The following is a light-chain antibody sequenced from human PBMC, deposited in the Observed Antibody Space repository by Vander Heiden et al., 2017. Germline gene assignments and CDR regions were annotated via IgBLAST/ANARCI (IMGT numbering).Light chain of an antibody. CDR2: GAS. CDR1: HYVSSSF. Sequence: ENVLTQSPGTLSLSPGERATLSCRASHYVSSSFLAWYQQKPGQAPRLLIYGASTRATAIPDRFSGSGSGTDFTLTITRLKPEDFTVYYCQRYGSSPTTFGQGAKVEI. J-gene: IGKJ1*01. V-gene: IGKV3-20*01. CDR3: QRYGSSPTT.